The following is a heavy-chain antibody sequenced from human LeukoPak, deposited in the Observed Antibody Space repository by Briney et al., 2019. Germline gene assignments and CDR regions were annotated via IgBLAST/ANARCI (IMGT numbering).Heavy chain of an antibody. CDR3: ARLLDNDTSGDPDTFDV. V-gene: IGHV4-59*11. D-gene: IGHD3-22*01. CDR2: VSYTGRT. Sequence: SETLSLTCTVSGGSLSGHYWSWIRQPPGKRLEWIGYVSYTGRTKYNPSLQSRVTTSIDTSKSQFSLKLTSVTSADTAVYSCARLLDNDTSGDPDTFDVWGQGTTVIVSS. J-gene: IGHJ3*01. CDR1: GGSLSGHY.